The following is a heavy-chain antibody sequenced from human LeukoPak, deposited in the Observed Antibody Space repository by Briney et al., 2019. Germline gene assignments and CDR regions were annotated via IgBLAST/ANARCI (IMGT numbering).Heavy chain of an antibody. J-gene: IGHJ6*02. CDR3: AKAGGYYYYYGMDV. Sequence: GGSLRLSCAASGFTFSSYGMHWVRQAPGKGLEWVAVISYDGSNKCYADSVKGRFTISRDNSKNTLYLQMNSLRAEDTAVYYCAKAGGYYYYYGMDVWGQGTTVTVSS. CDR1: GFTFSSYG. CDR2: ISYDGSNK. V-gene: IGHV3-30*18.